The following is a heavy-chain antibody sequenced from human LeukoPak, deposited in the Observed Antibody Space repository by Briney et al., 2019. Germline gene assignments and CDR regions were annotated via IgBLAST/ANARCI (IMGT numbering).Heavy chain of an antibody. CDR3: ASQPSEHIVVVTAAFDI. CDR2: INPNSGGT. Sequence: ASVKVSCKASGYTFTGYYMHWVRQAPGQGLEWMGWINPNSGGTNYAQKFQGRVTMTRDTSISTAYMELSRLRSDDTAVYYCASQPSEHIVVVTAAFDIWGQGTMVTVSS. CDR1: GYTFTGYY. V-gene: IGHV1-2*02. J-gene: IGHJ3*02. D-gene: IGHD2-21*02.